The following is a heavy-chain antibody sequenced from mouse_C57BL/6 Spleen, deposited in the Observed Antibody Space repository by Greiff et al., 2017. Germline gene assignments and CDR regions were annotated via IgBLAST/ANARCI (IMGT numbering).Heavy chain of an antibody. V-gene: IGHV1-64*01. J-gene: IGHJ1*03. CDR3: ARARTGTGNWYFDV. D-gene: IGHD4-1*01. Sequence: QVQLKQPGAELVKPGASVKLSCKASGYTFTSYWMHWVKQRPGQGLEWIGMIHPNSGSTNYNEKFKSKATLTVDKSSSTAYMQLSSLTSKDSAVYYCARARTGTGNWYFDVWGTGTTVTVSS. CDR1: GYTFTSYW. CDR2: IHPNSGST.